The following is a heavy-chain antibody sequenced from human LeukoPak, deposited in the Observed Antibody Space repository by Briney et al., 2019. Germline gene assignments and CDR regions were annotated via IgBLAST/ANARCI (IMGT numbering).Heavy chain of an antibody. J-gene: IGHJ3*02. D-gene: IGHD2/OR15-2a*01. CDR3: AKAKEVTFAFDI. CDR2: LSGHGGST. CDR1: GFTFSSYA. Sequence: GGSLRLSCAASGFTFSSYAMSWVRQAPGKGLEWVSALSGHGGSTYSADSAKGRFTISRDNSKNTLFLQMNSLRAEDTAVYYCAKAKEVTFAFDIWGQGTMVTVSS. V-gene: IGHV3-23*01.